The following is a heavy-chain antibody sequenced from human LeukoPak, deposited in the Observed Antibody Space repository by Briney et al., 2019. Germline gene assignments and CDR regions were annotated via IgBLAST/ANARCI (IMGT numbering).Heavy chain of an antibody. V-gene: IGHV3-23*01. CDR1: GFTFSSYA. J-gene: IGHJ4*02. CDR3: AKDLMVQGVIITPLFDY. Sequence: GGSLRLSCAASGFTFSSYAMSWVRQAPGKGLEWVSAISGSGGSTYYADSVKGRFTISRDNSKNTLYLQMNSPRAEDTAVYYCAKDLMVQGVIITPLFDYWGQGTLVTVSS. D-gene: IGHD3-10*01. CDR2: ISGSGGST.